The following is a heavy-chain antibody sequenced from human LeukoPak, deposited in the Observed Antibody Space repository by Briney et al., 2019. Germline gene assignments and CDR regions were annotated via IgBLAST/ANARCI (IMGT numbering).Heavy chain of an antibody. D-gene: IGHD3-10*01. V-gene: IGHV1-8*01. Sequence: ASVKVSCKASGYTFTSYDINWVRQATGQGLEWMGWMNPNSGNTGYAQKFQGRVTMTRNTSISTAYMDLSSLRSEDAAVYYCARRYYYGSGSYYSWFDPWGQGTLVTVSS. J-gene: IGHJ5*02. CDR1: GYTFTSYD. CDR3: ARRYYYGSGSYYSWFDP. CDR2: MNPNSGNT.